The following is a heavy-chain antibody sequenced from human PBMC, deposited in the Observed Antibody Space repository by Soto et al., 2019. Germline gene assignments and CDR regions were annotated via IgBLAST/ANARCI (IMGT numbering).Heavy chain of an antibody. CDR3: GRLVYSSSRYVDQ. CDR1: GFTFSNHW. CDR2: SSSDGSST. V-gene: IGHV3-74*01. D-gene: IGHD6-13*01. J-gene: IGHJ4*02. Sequence: GGSLRLSCAASGFTFSNHWMHWVRQAPGKGLVWVAGSSSDGSSTSYADFVKGRFTISRDNVKNTLFLHMYSLRDEDTAVYYCGRLVYSSSRYVDQWGQGTLVTVSS.